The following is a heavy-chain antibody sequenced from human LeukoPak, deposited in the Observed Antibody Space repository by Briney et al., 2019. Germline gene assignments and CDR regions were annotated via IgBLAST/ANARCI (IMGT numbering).Heavy chain of an antibody. D-gene: IGHD1-26*01. J-gene: IGHJ5*02. CDR1: GGSISSGDYY. CDR3: ARGAPYNWFDP. Sequence: SETLSLTCTVSGGSISSGDYYWSWIRQPPGKGLEWIGYIYYSGSTFYNPSLKSRLIISVDTSKNQFSLKLGSVTAADTAVYYCARGAPYNWFDPWGQGTLVTVSS. V-gene: IGHV4-30-4*08. CDR2: IYYSGST.